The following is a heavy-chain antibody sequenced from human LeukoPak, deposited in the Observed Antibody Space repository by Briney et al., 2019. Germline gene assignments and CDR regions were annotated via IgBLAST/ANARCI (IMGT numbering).Heavy chain of an antibody. CDR3: ARRRSYCSSTSCYNFDY. V-gene: IGHV4-34*01. CDR2: INLSGST. Sequence: SETLSLTCAVYGGSFSGYYWSWIRQPPGKGLEWIGEINLSGSTNYNPSLKSRVTISVDTSKNQFSLKLSSVTAADTAVYYCARRRSYCSSTSCYNFDYWGQGTLVTVSS. J-gene: IGHJ4*02. CDR1: GGSFSGYY. D-gene: IGHD2-2*01.